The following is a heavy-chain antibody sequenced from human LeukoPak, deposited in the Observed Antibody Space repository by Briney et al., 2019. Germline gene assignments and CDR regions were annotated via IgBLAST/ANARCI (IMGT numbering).Heavy chain of an antibody. Sequence: GASVKVSCKASEYTFTAYYVHWVRQAPGQGLEWMGIINPSGGSTSYAQKFQGRVTMTRDTSTSTVYMELSSLRSEDTAVNYCARETRYDYVWGSDENGYYFDYWGQGTLVTVSS. CDR2: INPSGGST. V-gene: IGHV1-46*01. CDR3: ARETRYDYVWGSDENGYYFDY. D-gene: IGHD3-16*01. CDR1: EYTFTAYY. J-gene: IGHJ4*02.